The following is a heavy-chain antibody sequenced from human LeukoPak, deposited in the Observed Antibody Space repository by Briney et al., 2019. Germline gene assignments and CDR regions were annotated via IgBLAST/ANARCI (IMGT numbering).Heavy chain of an antibody. CDR3: ARGSTVDTVATPLKY. CDR2: MNPKSGNI. Sequence: GASVKVSCKASGYTFTSYDINWVRQATGQGLEWMGWMNPKSGNIGYAQKFQGRVTMTRSSSVSTAYMELSSLSSEDTAVYYCARGSTVDTVATPLKYWGQGTLVTVSS. V-gene: IGHV1-8*01. CDR1: GYTFTSYD. D-gene: IGHD5-12*01. J-gene: IGHJ4*02.